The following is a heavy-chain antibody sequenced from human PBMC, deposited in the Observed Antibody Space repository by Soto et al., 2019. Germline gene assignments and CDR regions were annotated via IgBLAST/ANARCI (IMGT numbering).Heavy chain of an antibody. J-gene: IGHJ4*02. CDR1: GFTCSSYA. Sequence: GXSLRLSCAASGFTCSSYAISWVAQAPGKGLEWVSAISGSGGSTYYADSVKGRFTISRDNSKNTLYLQMNSLRDEDTAVYYCAKDHASVGYTNFDYWGQGTLVTVSS. D-gene: IGHD5-12*01. CDR2: ISGSGGST. CDR3: AKDHASVGYTNFDY. V-gene: IGHV3-23*01.